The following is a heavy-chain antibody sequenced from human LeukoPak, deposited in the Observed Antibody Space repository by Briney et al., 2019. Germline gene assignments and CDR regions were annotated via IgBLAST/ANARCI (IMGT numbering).Heavy chain of an antibody. V-gene: IGHV3-23*01. CDR3: AKGHDYYDSSGYSPFDY. J-gene: IGHJ4*02. D-gene: IGHD3-22*01. CDR2: ISGSGGST. CDR1: GFTFSSYA. Sequence: QSGGSLRLSCAASGFTFSSYAMSWVRQAPGKGLEWVSAISGSGGSTYYADSVKGRFTISRDNSKNTLYLQMNSLRAEDTAVYYCAKGHDYYDSSGYSPFDYWGQGTLVTVSS.